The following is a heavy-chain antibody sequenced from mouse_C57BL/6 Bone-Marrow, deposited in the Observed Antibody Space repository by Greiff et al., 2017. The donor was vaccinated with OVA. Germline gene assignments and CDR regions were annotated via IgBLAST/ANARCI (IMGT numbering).Heavy chain of an antibody. CDR1: GFTFSDYG. Sequence: EVKLMESGGGLVQPGGSLKLSCAASGFTFSDYGMAWVRQAPRKGPEWVAFISNLAYSIYYADTVTGRFTISRENAKNTLYLEMSSLRSEDTAMYYCARRNYDGDYFDYWGQGTTLTVSS. J-gene: IGHJ2*01. CDR3: ARRNYDGDYFDY. CDR2: ISNLAYSI. D-gene: IGHD1-1*01. V-gene: IGHV5-15*01.